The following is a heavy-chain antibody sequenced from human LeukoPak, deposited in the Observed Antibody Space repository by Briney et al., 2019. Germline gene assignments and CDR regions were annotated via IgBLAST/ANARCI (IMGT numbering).Heavy chain of an antibody. Sequence: PSETLSLTCAVYGGSFSGYYWSWIRQPPGKGLEWIGEINHSGSTNYNPSLKSRVTISVDTSKNQFSLKLSSVTAADTAVYYCARGLQAVSSSRYVIFNWFDPWGQGTLVTVSS. D-gene: IGHD6-13*01. CDR3: ARGLQAVSSSRYVIFNWFDP. V-gene: IGHV4-34*01. CDR2: INHSGST. J-gene: IGHJ5*02. CDR1: GGSFSGYY.